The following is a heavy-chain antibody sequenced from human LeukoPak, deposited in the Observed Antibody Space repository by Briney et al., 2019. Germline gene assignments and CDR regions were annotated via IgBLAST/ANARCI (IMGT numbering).Heavy chain of an antibody. CDR2: IYYSGST. D-gene: IGHD5-12*01. J-gene: IGHJ4*02. Sequence: PSETPSLTCTVSGGSISSSHYYWDWIRQPPGKGLEWIGNIYYSGSTYYNPSLKSRVTISVDTSKSQFSLKLNSVTAADTAVYYCARVGKWLPPDYWGQGTLVTVSS. V-gene: IGHV4-39*07. CDR1: GGSISSSHYY. CDR3: ARVGKWLPPDY.